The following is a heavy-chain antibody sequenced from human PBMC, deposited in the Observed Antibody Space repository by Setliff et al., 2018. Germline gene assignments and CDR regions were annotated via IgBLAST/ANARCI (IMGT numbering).Heavy chain of an antibody. CDR3: ARLALTGYDSSGYYYALDYYYYMDV. D-gene: IGHD3-22*01. J-gene: IGHJ6*03. CDR1: GFTFSSHG. Sequence: PGGSLRLSCVASGFTFSSHGMTWVRLAPGKGLEWISYTSTSSSTIYYADSVKGRFTISRDNANHTLYLQMNSLRADDTAVYYCARLALTGYDSSGYYYALDYYYYMDVWGKGTTVTVSS. V-gene: IGHV3-48*01. CDR2: TSTSSSTI.